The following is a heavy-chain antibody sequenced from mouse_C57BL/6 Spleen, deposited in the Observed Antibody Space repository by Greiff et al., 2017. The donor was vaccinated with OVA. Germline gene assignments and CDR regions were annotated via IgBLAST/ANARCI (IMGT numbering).Heavy chain of an antibody. CDR1: GFTFSSYT. Sequence: EVKLVESGGGLVKPGGSLKLSCAASGFTFSSYTMSWVRQTPEKRLEWVATISGGGGNTYYPDSVKGRFTISRDNAKNTLYLQMSSLRSEDTALYYCARQRGYSDAMDYWGQGTSATVSS. CDR3: ARQRGYSDAMDY. CDR2: ISGGGGNT. D-gene: IGHD2-12*01. V-gene: IGHV5-9*01. J-gene: IGHJ4*01.